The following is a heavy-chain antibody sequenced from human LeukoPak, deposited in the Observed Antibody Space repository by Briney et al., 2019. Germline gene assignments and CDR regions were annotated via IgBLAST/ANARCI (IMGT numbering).Heavy chain of an antibody. V-gene: IGHV1-18*01. CDR1: GYTFVSYG. D-gene: IGHD6-13*01. J-gene: IGHJ4*02. CDR3: ARAVSSSWSLYFDY. Sequence: ASVKVSCKASGYTFVSYGISWVRQAPGQGLEWMGWISAYNGNTNYAQKLQGRVTMTTDTSTSTAYMELRSLRSDDTAVYYCARAVSSSWSLYFDYWGQGTLVTVSS. CDR2: ISAYNGNT.